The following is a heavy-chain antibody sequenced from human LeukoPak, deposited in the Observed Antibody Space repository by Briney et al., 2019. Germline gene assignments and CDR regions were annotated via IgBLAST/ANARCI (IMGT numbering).Heavy chain of an antibody. CDR1: GGSFSGYY. CDR3: ARAPPFDP. CDR2: INHSGST. J-gene: IGHJ5*02. Sequence: SETLSLTCAVYGGSFSGYYWSWIRQPPGKGLEWMGEINHSGSTNYNPSLKSRVTISVDTSKNQFSLKLSSVTAADTAVYYCARAPPFDPWGQGTLVTVSS. V-gene: IGHV4-34*01.